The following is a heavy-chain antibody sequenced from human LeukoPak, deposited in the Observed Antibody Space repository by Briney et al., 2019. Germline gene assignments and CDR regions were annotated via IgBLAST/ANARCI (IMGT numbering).Heavy chain of an antibody. Sequence: PSQTLSLTCTVSGGSISSGGYYWSWIRQHPGKGLEWIGYIYYSGSTYHNPSLKSRVTISVDTSKNQFSLRLSSVTAADTAMYYCARGSGTYYVYNWFHPWGQGTLVTVSS. J-gene: IGHJ5*02. CDR3: ARGSGTYYVYNWFHP. D-gene: IGHD3-10*01. CDR1: GGSISSGGYY. V-gene: IGHV4-31*03. CDR2: IYYSGST.